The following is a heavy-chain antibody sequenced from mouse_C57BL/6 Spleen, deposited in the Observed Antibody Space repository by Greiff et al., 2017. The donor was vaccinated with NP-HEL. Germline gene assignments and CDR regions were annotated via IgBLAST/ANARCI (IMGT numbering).Heavy chain of an antibody. CDR3: ARHHYGKGYFDY. V-gene: IGHV5-12*01. Sequence: EVMLVESGGGLVQPGGSLKLSCAASGFTFSDYYMYWVRQTPEKRLEWVAYISNGGGSTYYPDTVKGRFTISRDNAKNTLYLQMSRLKSEDTAMYYCARHHYGKGYFDYWGQGTTLTVSS. D-gene: IGHD2-1*01. CDR1: GFTFSDYY. CDR2: ISNGGGST. J-gene: IGHJ2*01.